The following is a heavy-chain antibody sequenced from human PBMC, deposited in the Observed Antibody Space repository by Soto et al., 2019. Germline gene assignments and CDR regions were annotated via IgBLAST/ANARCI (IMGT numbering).Heavy chain of an antibody. CDR2: ISGSGGST. Sequence: LRLSCAASGFAFSSYAMSWVRQAPLKGLEWVSAISGSGGSTYYADSVKGRFTISRDNSKNTLYLQMNSLRAEDTAVYYCAKDSHSSGYSRNWFDPWGQGTLVTVSS. J-gene: IGHJ5*02. D-gene: IGHD3-22*01. V-gene: IGHV3-23*01. CDR3: AKDSHSSGYSRNWFDP. CDR1: GFAFSSYA.